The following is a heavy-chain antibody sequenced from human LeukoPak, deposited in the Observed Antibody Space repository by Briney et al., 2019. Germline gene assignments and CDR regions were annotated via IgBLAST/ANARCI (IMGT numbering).Heavy chain of an antibody. CDR3: ARRMVRGVIMGQFDY. D-gene: IGHD3-10*01. CDR2: IYPGDSDT. J-gene: IGHJ4*02. V-gene: IGHV5-51*01. Sequence: NPGESLKISCKGSGYSFTSYWIGWVRQMPGKGLEWMGIIYPGDSDTRYSPSFQGQVTISADKSISTAYLQWSGLKASDTAMYYCARRMVRGVIMGQFDYWGQGTLVTVSS. CDR1: GYSFTSYW.